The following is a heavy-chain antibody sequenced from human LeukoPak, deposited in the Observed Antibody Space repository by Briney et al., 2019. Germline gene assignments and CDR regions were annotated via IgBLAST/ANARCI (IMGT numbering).Heavy chain of an antibody. Sequence: SETLSLTCAVYGGSFSGYYWSWIRQPPGKGLEWIGYIYYSGSTNYNPSLKSRVTISVDTSKNQFSLKLSSVTAADTAVYYCAREAGYYYDSSGYYALWGQGTLVTVSS. CDR2: IYYSGST. CDR1: GGSFSGYY. D-gene: IGHD3-22*01. CDR3: AREAGYYYDSSGYYAL. V-gene: IGHV4-59*01. J-gene: IGHJ4*02.